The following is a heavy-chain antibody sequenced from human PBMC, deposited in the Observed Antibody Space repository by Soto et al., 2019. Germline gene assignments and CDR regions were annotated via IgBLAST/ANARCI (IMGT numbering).Heavy chain of an antibody. J-gene: IGHJ4*02. Sequence: PGGSLRLSCEASGFTFSDYWMSWVRQAPGKGPEWVANIKFDGSVKQYVDSVRGRFSISRDNSRNSLFLQMSSLRAGDTAIYYCVKDGGYCSSSTCYSPRNHYFDSWGQGTLVTVS. D-gene: IGHD2-2*01. V-gene: IGHV3-7*03. CDR1: GFTFSDYW. CDR3: VKDGGYCSSSTCYSPRNHYFDS. CDR2: IKFDGSVK.